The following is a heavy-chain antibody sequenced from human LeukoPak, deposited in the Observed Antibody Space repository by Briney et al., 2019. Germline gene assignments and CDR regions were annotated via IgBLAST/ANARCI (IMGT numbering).Heavy chain of an antibody. J-gene: IGHJ4*02. CDR2: FDPEDGET. Sequence: ASVKVSCKVSGYTLTELSMHWVRQAPGKGLEWMGGFDPEDGETIYAQKFQGRVTMTADTSTDTAYMELSSLRSEDTAVYYCATGRFLEWLFWGQGTLVTVSS. CDR3: ATGRFLEWLF. V-gene: IGHV1-24*01. CDR1: GYTLTELS. D-gene: IGHD3-3*01.